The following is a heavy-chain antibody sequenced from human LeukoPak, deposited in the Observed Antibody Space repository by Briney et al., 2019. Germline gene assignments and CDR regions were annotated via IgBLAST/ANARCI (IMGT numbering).Heavy chain of an antibody. CDR1: GFTFSDYN. V-gene: IGHV3-11*04. Sequence: PGGSLRLSCAASGFTFSDYNMSWVRQAPGKGLEWVSYISSSGSTIYYADSVKGRFTISRDNAKNSLYLQMNSLRAEDTAVYYCAREGRGIVVVMNAFDIWGQGTMVTVSS. CDR2: ISSSGSTI. J-gene: IGHJ3*02. D-gene: IGHD3-22*01. CDR3: AREGRGIVVVMNAFDI.